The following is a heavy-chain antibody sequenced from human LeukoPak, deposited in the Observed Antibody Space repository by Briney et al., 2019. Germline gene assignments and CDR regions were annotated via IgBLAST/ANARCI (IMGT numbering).Heavy chain of an antibody. Sequence: ASVKVSCKASGYTFSGYYIHWVRQAPGQGLDWMGMINPSGSTRFAQMFQDRVTMTRDTSTSAVYMELSSLTSEDTAMYYCARTYSSSWSYCDSWGQGTLVTVSS. CDR2: INPSGST. CDR3: ARTYSSSWSYCDS. J-gene: IGHJ4*02. V-gene: IGHV1-46*01. D-gene: IGHD6-13*01. CDR1: GYTFSGYY.